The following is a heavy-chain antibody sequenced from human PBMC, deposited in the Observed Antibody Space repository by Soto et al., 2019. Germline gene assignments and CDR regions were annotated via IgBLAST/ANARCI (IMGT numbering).Heavy chain of an antibody. Sequence: PGGSLRLSCASSGFTFSSYGMHWVRQAPGKGLEWVAVIWYDGSNKYYADSVKGRFTISRDNSKNTLHLQMNSLRAEDTAVYYCARDRRYGDYVAIIDYWGQGTLVTVSS. J-gene: IGHJ4*02. V-gene: IGHV3-33*01. CDR2: IWYDGSNK. CDR1: GFTFSSYG. D-gene: IGHD4-17*01. CDR3: ARDRRYGDYVAIIDY.